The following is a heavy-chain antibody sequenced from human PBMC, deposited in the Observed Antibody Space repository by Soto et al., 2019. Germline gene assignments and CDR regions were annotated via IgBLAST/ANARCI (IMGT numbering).Heavy chain of an antibody. J-gene: IGHJ4*02. CDR1: GFTFSIYS. CDR2: ISGGSSTI. Sequence: PGGSLRLSCAASGFTFSIYSMNWVRQAPGKGLEWVSYISGGSSTIYYADSVKGRFTISRDNAQNSLYLQMNSLRAEDTAVYYCARDSTRRFDYWGQGTLVTVS. V-gene: IGHV3-48*01. CDR3: ARDSTRRFDY.